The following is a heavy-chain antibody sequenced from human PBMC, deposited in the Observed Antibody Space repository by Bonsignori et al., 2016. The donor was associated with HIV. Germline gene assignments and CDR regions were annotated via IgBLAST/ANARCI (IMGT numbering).Heavy chain of an antibody. D-gene: IGHD2-2*02. CDR2: IYTSGST. J-gene: IGHJ5*02. V-gene: IGHV4-61*02. CDR3: ARDSYPKGYCSSTSCYRAAWFDP. CDR1: GGSISSGSYY. Sequence: SETLSLTCTVSGGSISSGSYYWSWIRQPAGKGLEWIGRIYTSGSTNYNPSLKSRVTISVDTSKNQFSLKLSSVTAADTAVYYCARDSYPKGYCSSTSCYRAAWFDPWGQGTLVTVSS.